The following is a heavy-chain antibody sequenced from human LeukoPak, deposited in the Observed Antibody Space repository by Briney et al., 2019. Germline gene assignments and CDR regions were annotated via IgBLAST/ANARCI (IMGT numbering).Heavy chain of an antibody. CDR1: GGSISGHY. D-gene: IGHD3-16*01. CDR2: IHYTGKP. Sequence: SETLSLTCSGSGGSISGHYWTWIRQPPGKGLEWIGQIHYTGKPDYNPSLKSRINISVDTSKNQVSLQVSSVTAADSAIYYCARFGVDYDMDVWGHGTTVTVFS. J-gene: IGHJ6*02. V-gene: IGHV4-59*11. CDR3: ARFGVDYDMDV.